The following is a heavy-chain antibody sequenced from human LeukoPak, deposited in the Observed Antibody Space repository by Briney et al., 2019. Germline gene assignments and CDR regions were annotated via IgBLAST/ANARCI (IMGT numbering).Heavy chain of an antibody. CDR2: IGGHVHST. V-gene: IGHV3-23*01. D-gene: IGHD1-1*01. J-gene: IGHJ4*01. CDR3: ANHRTPDRSHWNYFDY. CDR1: GFTFRNSA. Sequence: GGSLRLSYAASGFTFRNSAMSWVRQAPGTGLEWVSSIGGHVHSTYYADSVIGRFTISRDDSKNTLYLQMNSLRANDTAIYYCANHRTPDRSHWNYFDYWGHRTLVTVSS.